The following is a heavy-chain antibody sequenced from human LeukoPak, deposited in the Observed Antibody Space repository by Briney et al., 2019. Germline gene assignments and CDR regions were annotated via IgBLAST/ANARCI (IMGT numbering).Heavy chain of an antibody. D-gene: IGHD3-3*01. V-gene: IGHV4-39*01. CDR3: ARHPYSDFWSGHNWFDP. Sequence: SETLSLTCTVSGGSISSSSYYWGWIRQPPGKGLEYFGTIYYTGSAYYNPSLNSRVTISVDTSKNQFSLKLSSVTAADTALYYCARHPYSDFWSGHNWFDPWGQGTLVTVSS. CDR1: GGSISSSSYY. J-gene: IGHJ5*02. CDR2: IYYTGSA.